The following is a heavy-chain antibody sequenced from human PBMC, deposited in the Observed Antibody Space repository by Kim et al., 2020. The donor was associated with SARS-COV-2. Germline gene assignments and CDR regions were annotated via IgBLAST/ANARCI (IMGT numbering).Heavy chain of an antibody. J-gene: IGHJ4*02. Sequence: ADSVKGRGTISRDNSKHTLYLQVNSLRADDTAVYYCAKSRGSGSDYGFDYWGQGTLVTVSS. V-gene: IGHV3-23*01. CDR3: AKSRGSGSDYGFDY. D-gene: IGHD1-26*01.